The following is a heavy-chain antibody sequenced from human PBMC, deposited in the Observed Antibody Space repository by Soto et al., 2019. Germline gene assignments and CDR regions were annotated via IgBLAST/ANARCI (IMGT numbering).Heavy chain of an antibody. Sequence: QPGGSLRLSCAASGFTFSSYGMHWVRQAPGKGLEWVAVIWYDGSNKYYADSVKGRFTISRDNSKNTLYLQMNSLRAEDTAVYYCARDGGYGDYPQYYYYYYGMDVWGQGTTVTVSS. CDR3: ARDGGYGDYPQYYYYYYGMDV. J-gene: IGHJ6*02. CDR2: IWYDGSNK. D-gene: IGHD4-17*01. CDR1: GFTFSSYG. V-gene: IGHV3-33*01.